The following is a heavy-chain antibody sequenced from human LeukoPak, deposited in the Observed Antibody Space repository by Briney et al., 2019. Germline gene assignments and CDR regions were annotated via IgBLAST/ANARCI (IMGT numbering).Heavy chain of an antibody. J-gene: IGHJ4*02. CDR3: AAHTAGRGSGY. CDR2: IYDSGST. V-gene: IGHV4-59*08. Sequence: SDTLSLTCTVSGDSISYYYWSWIRQPPGKGLEWIGHIYDSGSTKYNPSLKSRVTISVDTSNNQFSLTLSSVTAADTAVYYCAAHTAGRGSGYWGQGILVAVSS. D-gene: IGHD5-12*01. CDR1: GDSISYYY.